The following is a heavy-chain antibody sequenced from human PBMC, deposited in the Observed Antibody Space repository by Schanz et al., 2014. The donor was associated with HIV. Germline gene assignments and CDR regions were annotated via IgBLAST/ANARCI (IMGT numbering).Heavy chain of an antibody. CDR2: ISYDGSSK. Sequence: QVQLVESGGGVVQPGRSLRLSCAASGFTFSSYGMHWVRQAPGKGLEWVTVISYDGSSKYYADSVKGRFTISRDNSKNTLYLQMNSLRAEDTAVYFCARERWGGNIASHYYAMDVWGQGTTVTVSS. D-gene: IGHD2-15*01. V-gene: IGHV3-30*03. CDR1: GFTFSSYG. J-gene: IGHJ6*02. CDR3: ARERWGGNIASHYYAMDV.